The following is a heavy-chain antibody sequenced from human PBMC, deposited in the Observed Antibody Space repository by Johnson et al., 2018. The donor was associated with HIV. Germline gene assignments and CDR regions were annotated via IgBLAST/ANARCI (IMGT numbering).Heavy chain of an antibody. V-gene: IGHV3-30-3*01. D-gene: IGHD3-22*01. CDR2: ISYDGSNK. Sequence: QVQLVESGGGVVQPGRSLILSCAASGFTFSSYAMHWVRQAPGKGLEWVAVISYDGSNKYYADSVKGRFPISRDNSKNPLYLQMNSLRAEDTAGDYCARGGLTYYYDSSGYPDAFDIWGQGTMVTVSS. CDR3: ARGGLTYYYDSSGYPDAFDI. J-gene: IGHJ3*02. CDR1: GFTFSSYA.